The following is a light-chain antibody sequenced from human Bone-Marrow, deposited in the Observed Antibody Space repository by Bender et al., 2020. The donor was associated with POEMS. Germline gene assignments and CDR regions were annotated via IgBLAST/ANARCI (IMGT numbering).Light chain of an antibody. CDR1: SSNIGAGYD. CDR3: QSYDYRLSGSRV. CDR2: GYN. V-gene: IGLV1-40*01. J-gene: IGLJ3*02. Sequence: QSVLTQPPSVSGSPGQSVTISCTGSSSNIGAGYDINWYQHLPGTAPKLLIYGYNNRPSGVPDRFSGSKSGSSASLAITGVQAEDEADYYCQSYDYRLSGSRVFGGGTKLTVL.